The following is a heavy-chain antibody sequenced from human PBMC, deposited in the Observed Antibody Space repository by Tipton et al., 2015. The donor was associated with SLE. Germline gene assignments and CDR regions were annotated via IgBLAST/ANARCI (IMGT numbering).Heavy chain of an antibody. CDR2: IRADGSNK. CDR1: GFTYSGYA. J-gene: IGHJ4*02. V-gene: IGHV3-30*02. CDR3: AGGTGAYFDH. Sequence: SLRLSCAASGFTYSGYAMHWVRQAPGKGLEWVAFIRADGSNKDYADSVKGRVTISRDNSKNTLYLQMNRLRVEDTAVYYCAGGTGAYFDHWGQGTLVTVSS. D-gene: IGHD3-16*01.